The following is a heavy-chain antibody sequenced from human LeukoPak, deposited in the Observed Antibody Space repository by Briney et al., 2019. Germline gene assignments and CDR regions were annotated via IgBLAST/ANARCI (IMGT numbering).Heavy chain of an antibody. D-gene: IGHD3-10*01. V-gene: IGHV1-69*05. J-gene: IGHJ4*02. CDR1: GGTFNSYA. CDR2: IIPIFGTA. Sequence: GASVKVSCKASGGTFNSYAISWVRQAPGQGLEWMGGIIPIFGTANYAQKLQGRVTMTTDTSTSTAYMELRSLRSDDTAVYYCARDDELWFGELLSRNIDYWGQGTLVTVSS. CDR3: ARDDELWFGELLSRNIDY.